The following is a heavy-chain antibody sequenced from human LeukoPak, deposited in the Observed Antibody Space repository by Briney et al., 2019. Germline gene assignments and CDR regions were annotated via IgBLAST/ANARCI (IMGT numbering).Heavy chain of an antibody. V-gene: IGHV5-51*01. D-gene: IGHD6-6*01. J-gene: IGHJ6*03. CDR3: ARRSAARPYYMDV. CDR1: GYSFTNFW. Sequence: GESLKISCKGSGYSFTNFWIGWVRQMPGKGLEWMGIIYPDDSDTRYSPSFQGQVTISADKSISTAYLQWSSLKASDTAMYYCARRSAARPYYMDVWGKGTTVTVSS. CDR2: IYPDDSDT.